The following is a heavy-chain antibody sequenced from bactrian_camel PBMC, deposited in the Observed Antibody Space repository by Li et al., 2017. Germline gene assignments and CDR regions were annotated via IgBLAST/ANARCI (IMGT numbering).Heavy chain of an antibody. CDR2: LSHVSIVGA. D-gene: IGHD2*01. CDR3: ATSYLGSRYNRGSNY. J-gene: IGHJ4*01. Sequence: HVQLVESGGGLVQPGGSLTLSCAASGFTSSDYWMYWVRQAPGKGLEWVSHLSHVSIVGATYTDSVKGRFTISRDNAKNTLYLQMNSLKTEDTAVYYCATSYLGSRYNRGSNYWGQGTQVTVS. V-gene: IGHV3S1*01. CDR1: GFTSSDYW.